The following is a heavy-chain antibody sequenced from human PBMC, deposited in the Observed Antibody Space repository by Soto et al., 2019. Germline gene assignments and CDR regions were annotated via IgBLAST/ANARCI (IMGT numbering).Heavy chain of an antibody. Sequence: GGSLRLSCAASGFTFSSYSMNWVRQAPGKGLEWVSSISSSSSYIYYADSVKGRFTISRDNAKNSLYLQMNSLGAEDTAVYYCARDPIAARRDFDYWGQGTLVTVSS. CDR2: ISSSSSYI. CDR3: ARDPIAARRDFDY. J-gene: IGHJ4*02. V-gene: IGHV3-21*01. D-gene: IGHD6-6*01. CDR1: GFTFSSYS.